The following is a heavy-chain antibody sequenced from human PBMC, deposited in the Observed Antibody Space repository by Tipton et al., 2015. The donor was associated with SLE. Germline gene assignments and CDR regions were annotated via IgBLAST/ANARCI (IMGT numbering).Heavy chain of an antibody. J-gene: IGHJ3*02. V-gene: IGHV4-30-4*02. CDR1: GGSISSGDYY. CDR2: IYYSGST. CDR3: ASTWFGELSSNAFDI. Sequence: TLSLTCTVSGGSISSGDYYWSWIRQPPGKGLEWIGYIYYSGSTYYNPSLKSRVTISVDTSKNQFSLKLSSVTAADTAAYYCASTWFGELSSNAFDIWGQGTMVTVSS. D-gene: IGHD3-10*01.